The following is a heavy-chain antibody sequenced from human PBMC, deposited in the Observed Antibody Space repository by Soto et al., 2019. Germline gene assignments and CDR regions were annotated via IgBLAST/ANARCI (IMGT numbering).Heavy chain of an antibody. J-gene: IGHJ3*02. CDR3: ARRAVDDAFDI. V-gene: IGHV5-51*01. CDR2: IYPGDSDI. Sequence: PGDSLNVSCKGSDYSFTTIWIGCLRQMPGEGLEWMGIIYPGDSDIRYSPSLQGQVTISADKSISTAYLQWSSLKASDSAIYYCARRAVDDAFDIWGQGTMVTVSS. CDR1: DYSFTTIW.